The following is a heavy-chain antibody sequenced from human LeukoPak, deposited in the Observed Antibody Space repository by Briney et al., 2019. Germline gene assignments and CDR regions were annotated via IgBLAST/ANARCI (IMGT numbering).Heavy chain of an antibody. CDR1: GGSFSGYY. Sequence: SETLSLTCAVYGGSFSGYYWSWIRQPPGKGLEWIGEINHGGSTNYNPSLKSRVTISVDTSKNQFSLKLSSVTAADTAVYYCARVRNLRNWFDPWGQGTLVTVSS. CDR3: ARVRNLRNWFDP. V-gene: IGHV4-34*01. J-gene: IGHJ5*02. CDR2: INHGGST.